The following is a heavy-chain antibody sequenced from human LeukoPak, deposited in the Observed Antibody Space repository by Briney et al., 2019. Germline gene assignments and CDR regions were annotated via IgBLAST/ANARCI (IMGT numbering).Heavy chain of an antibody. CDR2: IFYSGST. CDR1: GYSISSGYY. D-gene: IGHD3-10*01. J-gene: IGHJ3*02. Sequence: SETLSLTCTVSGYSISSGYYWGWIRQPPGKGLEWIGNIFYSGSTYYSPSLKSRVTVSLDTSRNQFSLKLNSVTAADTAVYYCAKSNGYGLVDIWGQGTMVTVSS. V-gene: IGHV4-38-2*02. CDR3: AKSNGYGLVDI.